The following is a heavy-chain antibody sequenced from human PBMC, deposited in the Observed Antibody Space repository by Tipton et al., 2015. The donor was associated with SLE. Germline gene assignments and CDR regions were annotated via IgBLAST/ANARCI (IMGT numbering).Heavy chain of an antibody. Sequence: SLRLSCAASGFTFSSYAMHWVRQAPGKGLEWVAVISYDGSNKYYADSVKGRFTISRDNFKNTLYLQMNSLRAEDTAVYYCARVLLGPDAFDIWGQGTMVTVSS. CDR3: ARVLLGPDAFDI. CDR1: GFTFSSYA. D-gene: IGHD3-16*01. CDR2: ISYDGSNK. V-gene: IGHV3-30-3*01. J-gene: IGHJ3*02.